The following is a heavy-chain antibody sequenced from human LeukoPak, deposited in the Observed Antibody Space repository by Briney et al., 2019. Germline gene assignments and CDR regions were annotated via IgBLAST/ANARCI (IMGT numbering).Heavy chain of an antibody. Sequence: SVKVSCKASGGTFGSYAISWVRQAPGQGLEWVGGIIPIFGTANYAQKFQGRVTITADESTSTAYMELSSLRSEDTAVYYCARSTSLVVPAAAYWGQGTLVTVSS. CDR3: ARSTSLVVPAAAY. D-gene: IGHD2-2*01. CDR1: GGTFGSYA. J-gene: IGHJ1*01. V-gene: IGHV1-69*13. CDR2: IIPIFGTA.